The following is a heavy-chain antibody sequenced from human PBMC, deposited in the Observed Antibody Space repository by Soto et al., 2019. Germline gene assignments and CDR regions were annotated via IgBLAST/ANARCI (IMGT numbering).Heavy chain of an antibody. CDR2: IYSGGST. CDR1: GFTVSSNY. CDR3: ARGKVTHFDY. J-gene: IGHJ4*02. D-gene: IGHD2-21*02. Sequence: GGSLRLSCAASGFTVSSNYMSWVRQAPGKGLEWVSVIYSGGSTYYADSVKGRFTISRHNSKNTLYLQMNSLRAEDSAVYYCARGKVTHFDYWGQGTLVTVSS. V-gene: IGHV3-53*04.